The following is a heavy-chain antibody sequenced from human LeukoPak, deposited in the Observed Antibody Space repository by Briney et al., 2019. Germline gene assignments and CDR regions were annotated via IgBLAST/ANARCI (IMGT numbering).Heavy chain of an antibody. CDR2: INSGGTTT. V-gene: IGHV3-74*01. J-gene: IGHJ4*02. CDR3: ASNSGLG. D-gene: IGHD5-12*01. Sequence: AGGSLRLSCAAPGFTFSNSWIHWVRQAPGKGLVWVSRINSGGTTTNYADSVKGRFTISRDNAKNTLYLQMNSLRVEDTAVYYCASNSGLGWGQGTLVAVSS. CDR1: GFTFSNSW.